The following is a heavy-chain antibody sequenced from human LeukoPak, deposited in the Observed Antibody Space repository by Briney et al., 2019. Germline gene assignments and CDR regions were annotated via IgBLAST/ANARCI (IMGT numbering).Heavy chain of an antibody. Sequence: PGGSLRISCAASRFTLSNYWMSWVRHAPGKGLEWVANIKQDGSETYYVDSVKGRFTISRDNAKNSLSLQMNSLRAEDTAVYYCARQRGSGCLDYWGQGTLVTVSS. J-gene: IGHJ4*02. D-gene: IGHD6-19*01. CDR1: RFTLSNYW. CDR3: ARQRGSGCLDY. CDR2: IKQDGSET. V-gene: IGHV3-7*01.